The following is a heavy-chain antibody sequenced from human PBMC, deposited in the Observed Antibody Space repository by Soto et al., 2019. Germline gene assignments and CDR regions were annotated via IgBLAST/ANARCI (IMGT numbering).Heavy chain of an antibody. CDR1: GGSISGYY. CDR3: ARARGYSGYDYPYYFDY. V-gene: IGHV4-59*01. CDR2: VYYTEST. D-gene: IGHD5-12*01. J-gene: IGHJ4*02. Sequence: SETLSLTCTVSGGSISGYYWSWIRQPPGKGLEWIGYVYYTESTNYNPSLKSRVTISLDTSKKQFSLNLSSVTAADTAVYYCARARGYSGYDYPYYFDYCGQGTLVTVSS.